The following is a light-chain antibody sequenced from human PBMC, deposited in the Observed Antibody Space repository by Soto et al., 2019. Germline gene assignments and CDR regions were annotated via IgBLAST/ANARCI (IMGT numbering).Light chain of an antibody. CDR1: QSSSSY. V-gene: IGKV3-11*01. CDR3: QQHSSWPPIT. J-gene: IGKJ5*01. Sequence: EIVLTQSPATLSLSPGVRATLSCRASQSSSSYLAWYQQKPGQAPRLLIYDASNRATGIPARFSGSGSGTDFTLTISSLEPEDFAVYYCQQHSSWPPITFGQGTRLEIK. CDR2: DAS.